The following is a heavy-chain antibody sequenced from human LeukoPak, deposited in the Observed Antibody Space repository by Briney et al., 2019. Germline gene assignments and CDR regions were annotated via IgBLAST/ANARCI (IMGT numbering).Heavy chain of an antibody. CDR1: GYSFASHW. CDR3: ARRFCDSNSLYYEDY. D-gene: IGHD2/OR15-2a*01. J-gene: IGHJ4*02. Sequence: PGESLQISCKASGYSFASHWIGWVRQLPGQGLEGMGFIYPGDSDTTYSPSFRGQVTVSVDKSISTAYLQWSSLKASDTAMYYCARRFCDSNSLYYEDYWGQGTLVTVSS. V-gene: IGHV5-51*01. CDR2: IYPGDSDT.